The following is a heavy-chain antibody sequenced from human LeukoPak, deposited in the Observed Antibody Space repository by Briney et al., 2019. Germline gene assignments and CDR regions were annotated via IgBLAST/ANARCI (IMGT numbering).Heavy chain of an antibody. V-gene: IGHV4-59*01. CDR2: XXYNGNT. J-gene: IGHJ6*01. Sequence: WSXXXXPXGXXLXXXXXXXYNGNTNYNPSLKSRVTTSVDTSKNQFSLKLSFVTAADTAVYYCARVYVGTHGHYYYGMDVWGQGTTVIVSS. D-gene: IGHD2/OR15-2a*01. CDR3: ARVYVGTHGHYYYGMDV.